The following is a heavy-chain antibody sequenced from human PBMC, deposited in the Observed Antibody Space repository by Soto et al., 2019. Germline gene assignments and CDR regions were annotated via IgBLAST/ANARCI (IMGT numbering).Heavy chain of an antibody. Sequence: GGSLRLSCAASGFTFDDYAMHWVRQAPGKGLEWVSGISWNSGSIGYADSVKGRFTISRDNAKNSLYLQMNSLRAEDTALYYCATHQLELRNGMDVWGQGTTVTVS. D-gene: IGHD1-7*01. CDR2: ISWNSGSI. CDR1: GFTFDDYA. V-gene: IGHV3-9*01. J-gene: IGHJ6*02. CDR3: ATHQLELRNGMDV.